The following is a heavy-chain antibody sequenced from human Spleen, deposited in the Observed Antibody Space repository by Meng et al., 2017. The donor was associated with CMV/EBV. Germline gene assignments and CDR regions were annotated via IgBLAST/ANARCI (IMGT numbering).Heavy chain of an antibody. CDR2: IKTDGSDR. D-gene: IGHD3-22*01. CDR1: GFTFRNYW. Sequence: GESLKISCVASGFTFRNYWMGWVRQAPGRGLEWVANIKTDGSDRYYVDSVKGRFTVSRDNAKNSLYLQRNSLRADDTAVYYCAREAYDSSGYWIDYWGQGALVTVSS. V-gene: IGHV3-7*01. J-gene: IGHJ4*02. CDR3: AREAYDSSGYWIDY.